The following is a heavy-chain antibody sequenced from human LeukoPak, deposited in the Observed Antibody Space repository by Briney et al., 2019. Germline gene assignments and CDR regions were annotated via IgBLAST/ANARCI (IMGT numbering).Heavy chain of an antibody. Sequence: ASVKVSCKASGYTFTSYAIHWVRQAPGQRLEWMGWISAGNGNTKYSQNYQGRVTFISNTSATTAFMELSSLRSEDAAVYYCARDSGSGNNDYWGQGTLVTVSS. J-gene: IGHJ4*02. D-gene: IGHD1-26*01. CDR2: ISAGNGNT. V-gene: IGHV1-3*01. CDR1: GYTFTSYA. CDR3: ARDSGSGNNDY.